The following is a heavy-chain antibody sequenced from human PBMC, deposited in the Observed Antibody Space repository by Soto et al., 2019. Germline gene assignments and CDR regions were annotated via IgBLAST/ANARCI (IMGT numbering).Heavy chain of an antibody. Sequence: QVQLVQSGAEVKKPGASVKVSCKASGYTFTSYDINWVRQATGQGLEWMGWMNPNSGNTGYAQKFQGRVTMTRNTSISTAYMELSSLRSEDTAVYYCARSKFSSCWYVPWDYYYGMDVWGQGTTVTVSS. CDR2: MNPNSGNT. CDR1: GYTFTSYD. V-gene: IGHV1-8*01. D-gene: IGHD6-19*01. CDR3: ARSKFSSCWYVPWDYYYGMDV. J-gene: IGHJ6*02.